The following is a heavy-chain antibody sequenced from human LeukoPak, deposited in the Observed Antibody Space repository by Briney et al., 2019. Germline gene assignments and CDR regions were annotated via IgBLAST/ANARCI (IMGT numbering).Heavy chain of an antibody. D-gene: IGHD3-3*01. Sequence: GGSLRLSCAASGLTFSSYWMHWVRQAPGKGLVWVSRINSDGSSTSYADSVKGRFTISRDNAKNTLYLQMNSLRAEDTAVYYCARGNDFWSGYYRAPDYWGQGTLVTVSS. J-gene: IGHJ4*02. CDR3: ARGNDFWSGYYRAPDY. CDR2: INSDGSST. CDR1: GLTFSSYW. V-gene: IGHV3-74*01.